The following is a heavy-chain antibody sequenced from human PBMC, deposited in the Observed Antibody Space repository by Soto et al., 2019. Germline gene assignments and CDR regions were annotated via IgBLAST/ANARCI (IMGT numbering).Heavy chain of an antibody. V-gene: IGHV4-39*07. CDR3: ARMYSSGSGWFHP. D-gene: IGHD6-19*01. CDR1: GYSITAGCYY. CDR2: FYSSGSI. Sequence: PXETLSLPFFVSGYSITAGCYYWSWIRHHPGKGLEWIGSFYSSGSIIYNPSLRSRVSISGDTSSNQFSMSLTSVTAADTARYYCARMYSSGSGWFHPWGQGTLVTVSS. J-gene: IGHJ5*02.